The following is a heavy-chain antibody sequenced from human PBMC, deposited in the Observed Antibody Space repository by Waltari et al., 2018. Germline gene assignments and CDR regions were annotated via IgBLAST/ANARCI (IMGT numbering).Heavy chain of an antibody. D-gene: IGHD6-6*01. CDR2: IYYSGST. J-gene: IGHJ6*02. Sequence: QLQLQESGPGLVKPSETLSLPCTVSGGSISSSSYYWVWIRQPPGKGLEWIGSIYYSGSTYYNPSLKSRVTISVDTSKNQFSLKLSSVTAADTAVYYCARSTSSSAGAWGYYYGMDVWGQGTTVTVSS. CDR3: ARSTSSSAGAWGYYYGMDV. CDR1: GGSISSSSYY. V-gene: IGHV4-39*01.